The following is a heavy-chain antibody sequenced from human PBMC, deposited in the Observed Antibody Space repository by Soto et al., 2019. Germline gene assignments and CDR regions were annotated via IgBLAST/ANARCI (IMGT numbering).Heavy chain of an antibody. V-gene: IGHV3-23*01. CDR2: ISGSGGST. J-gene: IGHJ4*02. D-gene: IGHD6-19*01. CDR1: VFTFSRYA. CDR3: ASLASHSSGLTFDY. Sequence: WWSLRLSCSASVFTFSRYAMSWVRQAPGKGLEWVSAISGSGGSTYYADSVKGRFTISRDNSKNTLYLQMNSLRAEDTAVYYCASLASHSSGLTFDYWGQGTLVTVSS.